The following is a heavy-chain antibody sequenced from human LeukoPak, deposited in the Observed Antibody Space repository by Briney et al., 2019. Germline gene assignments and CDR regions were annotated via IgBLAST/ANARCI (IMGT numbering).Heavy chain of an antibody. CDR1: GDSISNHY. J-gene: IGHJ5*02. CDR2: IYYRGNT. CDR3: ARVGSSGWYAFDP. V-gene: IGHV4-59*11. Sequence: AETLSLTCTVSGDSISNHYWSWIRQPPGKGLEWIGFIYYRGNTNYIPSLKSRVTLSVDASKNQLSLKLTSVTAADTAVYYCARVGSSGWYAFDPWGQGTLVTVSS. D-gene: IGHD6-19*01.